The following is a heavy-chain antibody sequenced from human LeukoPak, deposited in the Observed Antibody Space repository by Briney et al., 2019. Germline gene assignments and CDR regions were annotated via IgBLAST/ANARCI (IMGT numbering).Heavy chain of an antibody. CDR1: GASISAYY. J-gene: IGHJ5*02. V-gene: IGHV4-59*01. Sequence: SETLSLTCTVSGASISAYYWSWIRQPPGKGLEWIGYIHYSGNTKYSSSLKSRVTTSVDTSRSQFSLKLSSVTAADTAVYYCARGVGCSGGTCYSVYWLDPWGQGTLVTVPS. D-gene: IGHD2-15*01. CDR3: ARGVGCSGGTCYSVYWLDP. CDR2: IHYSGNT.